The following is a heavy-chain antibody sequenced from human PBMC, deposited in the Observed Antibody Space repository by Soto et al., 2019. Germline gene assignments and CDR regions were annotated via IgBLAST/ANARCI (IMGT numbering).Heavy chain of an antibody. J-gene: IGHJ4*02. CDR1: GYTFTGYY. V-gene: IGHV1-2*02. CDR2: INPKTGDT. Sequence: ASVKVSCKTSGYTFTGYYLNWVRQAPGRGLEWVGWINPKTGDTNNAQKFQGRVTMTTDTSIGTGYMELSGLKSDDTAVYYCVTGDHLVRWGQGTRVTVSS. CDR3: VTGDHLVR.